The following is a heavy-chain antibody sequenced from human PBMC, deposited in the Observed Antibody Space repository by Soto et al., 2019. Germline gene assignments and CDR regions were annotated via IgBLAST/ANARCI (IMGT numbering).Heavy chain of an antibody. V-gene: IGHV4-30-2*01. CDR3: ARGPYSMIVVVITENWFDP. J-gene: IGHJ5*02. D-gene: IGHD3-22*01. CDR1: GGSISSGGYS. Sequence: SETLSLTCAVPGGSISSGGYSWSWIRQPPGKGLEWIGYIYHSGSTYYNPSLKSRVTISVDRSKNQFSLKLSSVTAADTAVYYCARGPYSMIVVVITENWFDPWGQGTLVTVSS. CDR2: IYHSGST.